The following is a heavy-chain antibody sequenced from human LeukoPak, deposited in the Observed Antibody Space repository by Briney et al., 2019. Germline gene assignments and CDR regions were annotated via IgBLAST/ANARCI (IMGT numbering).Heavy chain of an antibody. CDR2: ISSGAGTSI. Sequence: PGGSLRLSCAASGFSFGTYYMGWIRQAPGKGLEWVSYISSGAGTSIYYADSVRGRFFISRDNDKNSLYLQMNSLGAEDTAIYYCYASAVVASDYWGQGTLVTVSS. D-gene: IGHD6-19*01. J-gene: IGHJ4*02. CDR1: GFSFGTYY. CDR3: YASAVVASDY. V-gene: IGHV3-11*01.